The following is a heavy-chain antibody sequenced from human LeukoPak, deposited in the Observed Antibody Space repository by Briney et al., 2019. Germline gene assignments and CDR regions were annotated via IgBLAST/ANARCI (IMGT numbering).Heavy chain of an antibody. CDR1: GFTFSDYY. Sequence: KTGGPLTLSCAASGFTFSDYYMSWIRQAPGKGLVGVSYISSSSSYTNYADSVKGRFTISRDNAKNTLYLQMNSLRAEDTAVYYCARRAYCGGDCYYFDYWGQGTLVTVSS. CDR3: ARRAYCGGDCYYFDY. J-gene: IGHJ4*02. V-gene: IGHV3-11*06. CDR2: ISSSSSYT. D-gene: IGHD2-21*02.